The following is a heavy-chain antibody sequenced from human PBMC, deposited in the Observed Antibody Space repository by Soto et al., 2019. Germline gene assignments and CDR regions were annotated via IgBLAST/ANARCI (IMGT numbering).Heavy chain of an antibody. CDR1: GGSFSGYF. J-gene: IGHJ3*01. V-gene: IGHV4-34*01. D-gene: IGHD6-19*01. Sequence: QLHQQQWGAGLLKPSETLSLTCAVYGGSFSGYFWNWIRQSPGKGLEWIGKVNHNGRNMYNPSLKSRVNISLDMSKNQISLKLTSVTAADTAVYYCAKGGSSDWQVAFDFWGQGPMVTVSS. CDR2: VNHNGRN. CDR3: AKGGSSDWQVAFDF.